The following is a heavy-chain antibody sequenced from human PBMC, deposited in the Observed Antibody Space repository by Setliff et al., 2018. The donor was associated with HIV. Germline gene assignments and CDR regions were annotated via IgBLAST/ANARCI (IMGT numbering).Heavy chain of an antibody. CDR3: ARGDYDSSGYYNVDAFDI. CDR1: GGSISSHY. CDR2: IYYSGST. V-gene: IGHV4-59*11. D-gene: IGHD3-22*01. J-gene: IGHJ3*02. Sequence: SSETLSLTCTVSGGSISSHYWSWIWQPPGKGLEWIGSIYYSGSTNYNPSLKSRVTISVDTSKNQFSLKLSSVTAADTAVYYCARGDYDSSGYYNVDAFDIWGQGTMVTVSS.